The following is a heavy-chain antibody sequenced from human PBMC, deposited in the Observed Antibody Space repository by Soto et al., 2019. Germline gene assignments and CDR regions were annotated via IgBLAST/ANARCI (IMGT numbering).Heavy chain of an antibody. CDR2: ISGSGGST. J-gene: IGHJ5*02. V-gene: IGHV3-23*01. Sequence: GGSLRLSCAASGFTFSSYAMSWVRQAPGKGLEWVSAISGSGGSTYYADSVKGRFTISRDNSKNTLYLQMNSLRAEDTAVYYCARDLTYYYDSSGHNWIDPWGQGTLVTVSS. CDR1: GFTFSSYA. D-gene: IGHD3-22*01. CDR3: ARDLTYYYDSSGHNWIDP.